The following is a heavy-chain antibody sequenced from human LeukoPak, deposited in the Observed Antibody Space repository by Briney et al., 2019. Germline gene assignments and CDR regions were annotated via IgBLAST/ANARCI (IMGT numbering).Heavy chain of an antibody. CDR2: INPNSGGT. D-gene: IGHD6-19*01. Sequence: ASGKVSCKASGYTFTGYYMHWVRQAPGQGLEWMGWINPNSGGTNYGQKFQGRVTMTRDTSISTAYMELSRLRSDDTAVYYCARSLAVAGPFDYWGQGTLVTVSS. J-gene: IGHJ4*02. CDR1: GYTFTGYY. V-gene: IGHV1-2*02. CDR3: ARSLAVAGPFDY.